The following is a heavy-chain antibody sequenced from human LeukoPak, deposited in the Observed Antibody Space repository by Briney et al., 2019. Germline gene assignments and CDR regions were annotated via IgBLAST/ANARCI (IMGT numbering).Heavy chain of an antibody. Sequence: PGGSLRLSCAVSGFTFSRYTMHWVRQAPGQGLEWVAVISIDGNTKYHADSVRGRFTISRDNSKNTLYLQMNSLRAEDTAVYYCARATYSTSFDYWGQGTLVTVSS. V-gene: IGHV3-30-3*01. J-gene: IGHJ4*02. D-gene: IGHD6-13*01. CDR1: GFTFSRYT. CDR2: ISIDGNTK. CDR3: ARATYSTSFDY.